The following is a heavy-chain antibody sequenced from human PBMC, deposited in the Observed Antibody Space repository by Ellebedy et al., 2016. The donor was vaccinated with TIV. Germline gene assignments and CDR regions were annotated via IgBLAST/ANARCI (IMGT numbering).Heavy chain of an antibody. CDR3: ARDRSTRRMDV. CDR2: ISGSGGST. J-gene: IGHJ6*04. V-gene: IGHV3-23*01. Sequence: GESLKISXAASGFTFSSYAMSWVRQAPGKGLEWVSAISGSGGSTYYADSVKGRFTISRDNSKNTLYLQMNSLRAEDTAVYYCARDRSTRRMDVWGKGTTVTVSS. D-gene: IGHD2-2*01. CDR1: GFTFSSYA.